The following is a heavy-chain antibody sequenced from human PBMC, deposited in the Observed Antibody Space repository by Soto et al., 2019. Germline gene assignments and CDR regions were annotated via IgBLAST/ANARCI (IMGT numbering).Heavy chain of an antibody. J-gene: IGHJ4*02. CDR1: GGTFSSYA. V-gene: IGHV1-69*01. CDR2: IIPIFGTA. Sequence: QVPLVQSGAEVKKPGSSVKVSCKASGGTFSSYAISWVRQAPGQGLEWMGGIIPIFGTANYAQKFQGRVTITADESTSTAYMELSSLRSEDTAVYYGASPPPSGYYRGTFRHWGQGTLVTVSS. D-gene: IGHD3-3*01. CDR3: ASPPPSGYYRGTFRH.